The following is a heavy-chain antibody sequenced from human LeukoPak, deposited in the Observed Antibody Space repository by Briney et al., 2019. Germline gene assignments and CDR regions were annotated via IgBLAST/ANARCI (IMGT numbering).Heavy chain of an antibody. V-gene: IGHV1-2*02. CDR2: INPNSGGT. Sequence: ASVKVSCKASGYTFTGYYIHWVRQAPGQGLEWMGWINPNSGGTNYAQKFQGRVTMTRDTSISTAYMELSRLRSDDTAVYYCASGYYYDSSGYYYWGQGTLVTVSS. D-gene: IGHD3-22*01. CDR3: ASGYYYDSSGYYY. CDR1: GYTFTGYY. J-gene: IGHJ4*02.